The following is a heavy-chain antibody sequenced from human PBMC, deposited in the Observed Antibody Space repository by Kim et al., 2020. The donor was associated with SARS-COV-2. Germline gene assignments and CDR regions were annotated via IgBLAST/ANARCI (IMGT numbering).Heavy chain of an antibody. CDR2: ISSSSSYI. V-gene: IGHV3-21*01. CDR3: ARDLGYCTNGVCYAVYYGMDV. CDR1: GFTFSSYS. Sequence: GGSLRLSCAASGFTFSSYSMNWVRQAPGKGLEWVSSISSSSSYIYYADSVKGRFTISRDNAKNSLYLQMNSLRAEDTAVYYCARDLGYCTNGVCYAVYYGMDVWGQWTTVTVSS. D-gene: IGHD2-8*01. J-gene: IGHJ6*02.